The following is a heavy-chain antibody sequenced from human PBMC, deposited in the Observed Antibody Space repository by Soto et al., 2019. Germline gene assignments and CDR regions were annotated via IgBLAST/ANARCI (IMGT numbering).Heavy chain of an antibody. J-gene: IGHJ4*02. Sequence: QSLTCTVSNGSISTYYWSWIRQPPGRSLEWIGHIYYTGSPTYNPSLKSRVTISENTSKKTVSLTLISVTAEDTAVYYCARSRSTRQPFDYWGRGTLVTVSS. CDR3: ARSRSTRQPFDY. D-gene: IGHD5-12*01. CDR2: IYYTGSP. V-gene: IGHV4-59*01. CDR1: NGSISTYY.